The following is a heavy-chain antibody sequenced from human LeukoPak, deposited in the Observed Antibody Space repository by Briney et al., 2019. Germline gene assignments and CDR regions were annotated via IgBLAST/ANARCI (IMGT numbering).Heavy chain of an antibody. CDR2: IYTSGST. Sequence: SETLSLTCTVSGGSISSGSYYWGWLRQPAGTGLEWIGRIYTSGSTNYNPSLKSRVTISVDTSKNQFSLKLSSVTAADTAVYYCATTVVTPYIFDYWGQGTLVTVSS. CDR3: ATTVVTPYIFDY. CDR1: GGSISSGSYY. J-gene: IGHJ4*02. V-gene: IGHV4-61*02. D-gene: IGHD4-23*01.